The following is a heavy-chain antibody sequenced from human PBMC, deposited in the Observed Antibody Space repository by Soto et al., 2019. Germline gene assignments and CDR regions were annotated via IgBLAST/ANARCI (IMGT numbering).Heavy chain of an antibody. D-gene: IGHD3-10*01. CDR1: GGSMISYY. Sequence: PSETLSLTCTVSGGSMISYYWSWIRQPPGKGLEWIGYIYYSGSTNYNPSLKSRVTISVDTSKNQFSLKLSSVTAADTAVYYCARDRGMVRGDTYYYGMDVWGQGTTVTVSS. J-gene: IGHJ6*02. CDR3: ARDRGMVRGDTYYYGMDV. CDR2: IYYSGST. V-gene: IGHV4-59*01.